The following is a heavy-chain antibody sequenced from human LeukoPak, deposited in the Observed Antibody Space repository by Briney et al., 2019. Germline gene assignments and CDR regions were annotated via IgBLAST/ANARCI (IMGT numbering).Heavy chain of an antibody. CDR3: ARDGAAYYYDSSGYSDAFDI. D-gene: IGHD3-22*01. V-gene: IGHV3-7*01. CDR1: GFTFSSYW. CDR2: IKHDGSEK. Sequence: GGSLRLSCAASGFTFSSYWMSWVRQAPGKGLEWVANIKHDGSEKYYVDSVKGRFTISRDNAKNTLYLQMNSLRAEDTAVYYCARDGAAYYYDSSGYSDAFDIWGQGTMVTVS. J-gene: IGHJ3*02.